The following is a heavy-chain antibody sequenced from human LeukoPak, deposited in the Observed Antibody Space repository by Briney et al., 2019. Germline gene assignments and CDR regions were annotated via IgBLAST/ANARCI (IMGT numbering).Heavy chain of an antibody. CDR1: GFTFSSYS. Sequence: GGSLRLSCAASGFTFSSYSMNWVRQAPGKGLEWVSYISSSSSTIYYADSVKGRFTISRDNAKNSLYLQMNSLRAGDTAVYYCARGSDYYDSSGQAAFDIWGQGTMVTVSS. CDR3: ARGSDYYDSSGQAAFDI. CDR2: ISSSSSTI. V-gene: IGHV3-48*04. J-gene: IGHJ3*02. D-gene: IGHD3-22*01.